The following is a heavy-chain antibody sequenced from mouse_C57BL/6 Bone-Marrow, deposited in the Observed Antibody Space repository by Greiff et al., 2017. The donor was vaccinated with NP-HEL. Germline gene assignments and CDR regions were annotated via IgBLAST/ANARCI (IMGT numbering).Heavy chain of an antibody. J-gene: IGHJ2*01. V-gene: IGHV1-64*01. CDR1: GYTFTSYW. Sequence: QVQLKQPGAELVKPGASVKLSCKASGYTFTSYWMHWVKQRTGQGLEWIGMIHPNSGSTNYNEKFKSKATLTVDKSSSTAYMQLSSLTSEDSAVYYCARWSLGNYGGSWGQGTTLTVSS. CDR3: ARWSLGNYGGS. D-gene: IGHD2-1*01. CDR2: IHPNSGST.